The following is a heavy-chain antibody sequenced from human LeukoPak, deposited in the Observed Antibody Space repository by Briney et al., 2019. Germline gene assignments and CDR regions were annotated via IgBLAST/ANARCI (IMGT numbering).Heavy chain of an antibody. D-gene: IGHD3-3*01. CDR2: ISGSGGST. Sequence: PGGSLRLSCAASGFTFSNYAMSWVRQAPGKGLEWVSAISGSGGSTYYADSVKGRFTISRDNAKNSLYLQMNSLRAEDTAVYYCARDSRFTLDYWGQGTLVTVSS. V-gene: IGHV3-23*01. CDR1: GFTFSNYA. CDR3: ARDSRFTLDY. J-gene: IGHJ4*02.